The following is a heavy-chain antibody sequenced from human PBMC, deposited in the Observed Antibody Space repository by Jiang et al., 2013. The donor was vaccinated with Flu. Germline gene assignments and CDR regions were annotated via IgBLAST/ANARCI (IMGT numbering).Heavy chain of an antibody. Sequence: VQLVESGAEVKKPGESLRISCKGSGYSFTSYWISWVRQMPGKGLEWMRRIDPSDSYTNYSPSFQGHVTISADKSISTAYLQWSSLKASDTAMYYCARQGSGSYYLNYYYYGMDVWGQGTTVTVSS. D-gene: IGHD3-10*01. CDR1: GYSFTSYW. V-gene: IGHV5-10-1*03. J-gene: IGHJ6*02. CDR2: IDPSDSYT. CDR3: ARQGSGSYYLNYYYYGMDV.